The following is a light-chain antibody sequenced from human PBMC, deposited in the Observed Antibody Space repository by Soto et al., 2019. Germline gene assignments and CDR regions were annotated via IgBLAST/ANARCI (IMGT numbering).Light chain of an antibody. Sequence: MVKTPPPAAPSVTPREKATPPCRASQSVSSKLAWYQQKPGQAPRLLIYGASFRATGIPARFSGSGSGTEFTLTISSLQSEDFAVYYCQQYNNWPPGTFGQGTKVDIK. CDR2: GAS. CDR1: QSVSSK. J-gene: IGKJ1*01. V-gene: IGKV3-15*01. CDR3: QQYNNWPPGT.